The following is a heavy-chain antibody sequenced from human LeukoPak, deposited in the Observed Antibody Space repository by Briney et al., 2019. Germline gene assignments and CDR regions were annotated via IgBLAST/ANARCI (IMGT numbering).Heavy chain of an antibody. CDR1: VGFLRLWF. CDR2: LSHCGNN. D-gene: IGHD3-22*01. CDR3: ARFWGYYESNGYYYTLGFDY. J-gene: IGHJ4*02. V-gene: IGHV4-34*01. Sequence: SEPVSLMCAVYVGFLRLWFWRWTRRSRGGARVCLAYLSHCGNNIYNPSLKRRVTISADKSKNHFSLRLKSVSAADTAVYYCARFWGYYESNGYYYTLGFDYWSRGTLVTVSS.